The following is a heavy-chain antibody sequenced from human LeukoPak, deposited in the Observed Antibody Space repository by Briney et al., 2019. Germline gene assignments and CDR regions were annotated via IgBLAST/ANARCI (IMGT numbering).Heavy chain of an antibody. D-gene: IGHD6-13*01. CDR2: IYYSGST. CDR3: ARLATAGTVEYFQH. Sequence: SETLSLTCTVSGGSTSSYYWSWIRQPPGKGLEWIGYIYYSGSTNYNPSLKSRVTISVDTSKNQFSLKLSSVTAADTAVYYCARLATAGTVEYFQHWGQGTLVTVSS. J-gene: IGHJ1*01. V-gene: IGHV4-59*08. CDR1: GGSTSSYY.